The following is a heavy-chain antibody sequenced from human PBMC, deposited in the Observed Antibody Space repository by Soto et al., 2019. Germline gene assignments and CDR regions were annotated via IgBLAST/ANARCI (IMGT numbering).Heavy chain of an antibody. Sequence: GGSLRLSCAASGFTFSSYSMNWVRQAPGKGLEWVSYISSSSSTIYYADSVKGRFTISRDNAKNSLYLQMNSLRDEDTAVYYCARYCISTSCYDDFDYWGQGTLVTVSS. CDR1: GFTFSSYS. CDR2: ISSSSSTI. D-gene: IGHD2-2*01. V-gene: IGHV3-48*02. CDR3: ARYCISTSCYDDFDY. J-gene: IGHJ4*02.